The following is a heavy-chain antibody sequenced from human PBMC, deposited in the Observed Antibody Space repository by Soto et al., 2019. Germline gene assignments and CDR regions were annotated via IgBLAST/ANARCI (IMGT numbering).Heavy chain of an antibody. CDR3: AIDIRHYMDV. J-gene: IGHJ6*03. V-gene: IGHV3-23*01. CDR1: GFTFSNYG. CDR2: ISGSGGST. Sequence: GGSLRLSCAASGFTFSNYGMSWVRQAPGKGLEWVSGISGSGGSTYYADTVKGRFTISRDNSMHTLYLQMHSLRAEDTAVYYCAIDIRHYMDVWGKGTTVTVSS. D-gene: IGHD4-17*01.